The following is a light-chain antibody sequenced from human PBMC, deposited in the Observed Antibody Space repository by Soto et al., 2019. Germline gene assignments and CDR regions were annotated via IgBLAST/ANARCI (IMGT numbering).Light chain of an antibody. CDR2: LGS. V-gene: IGKV2-28*01. CDR3: MQGLHTLWT. CDR1: QSLLHSNGYNY. J-gene: IGKJ1*01. Sequence: DIVMTQSPLSLPVTPGEPASISCRSSQSLLHSNGYNYLDWYLQKPGQSPQLLIYLGSNRASGVTDRFSGSGSGTDFTLKISRVEGEDVGVYYCMQGLHTLWTFGQGTKVEIK.